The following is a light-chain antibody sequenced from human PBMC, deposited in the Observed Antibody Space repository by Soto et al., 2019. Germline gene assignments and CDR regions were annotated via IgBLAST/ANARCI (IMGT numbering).Light chain of an antibody. CDR3: QQQGGT. CDR2: KAS. J-gene: IGKJ1*01. Sequence: DIQMTQSPSTLSASVGDRVTITCRASQSISSWLAWYQQKPGKAPKLLIYKASSLESGVPSRFSGSGSGTEFTLTISSLQPDDFATYYCQQQGGTFGQGTKVEIK. V-gene: IGKV1-5*03. CDR1: QSISSW.